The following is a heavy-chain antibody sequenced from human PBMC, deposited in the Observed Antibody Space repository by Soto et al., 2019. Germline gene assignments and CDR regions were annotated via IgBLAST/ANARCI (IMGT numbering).Heavy chain of an antibody. D-gene: IGHD1-26*01. J-gene: IGHJ6*02. Sequence: QVQLQESGPGLEKPSETLSLTCTVSGGSISSYYWSWIRQPPGKGLEWIGYIYYSGSTNYNPSLKSRVTISVDTSKNQFSLKLSSVTAADTAVYYCARGHSGSYRTGEGYYYGMDVWGQGTTVTVSS. V-gene: IGHV4-59*01. CDR3: ARGHSGSYRTGEGYYYGMDV. CDR1: GGSISSYY. CDR2: IYYSGST.